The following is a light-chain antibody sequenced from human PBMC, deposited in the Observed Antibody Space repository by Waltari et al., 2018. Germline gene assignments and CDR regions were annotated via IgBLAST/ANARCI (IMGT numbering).Light chain of an antibody. CDR2: AAS. Sequence: DIQMTQSPSSLSASVGDRVTITCRASQSISSYLNWYLQKAGKAPKLLIYAASSLQSGVPSRFSGSGSGTDFTLTISSLQPEDFATYYCQQSNSTPLTFGGGTKVEIK. CDR1: QSISSY. J-gene: IGKJ4*01. CDR3: QQSNSTPLT. V-gene: IGKV1-39*01.